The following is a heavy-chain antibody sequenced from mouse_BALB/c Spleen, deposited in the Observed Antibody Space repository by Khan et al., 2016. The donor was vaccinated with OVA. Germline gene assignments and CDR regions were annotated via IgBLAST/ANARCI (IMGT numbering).Heavy chain of an antibody. CDR1: GFSFTSYS. V-gene: IGHV5-9-3*01. Sequence: EVELVESGGGLVKPGGSLKLSCAASGFSFTSYSMSWVSQTPEKRLAWVATISSGGTYTYYSDSVKGRFTISRDNANNTLFLQMSSLRSENTAMYYCTRHEGYYGYGQEDYWGQGTSVTVSS. J-gene: IGHJ4*01. D-gene: IGHD2-2*01. CDR3: TRHEGYYGYGQEDY. CDR2: ISSGGTYT.